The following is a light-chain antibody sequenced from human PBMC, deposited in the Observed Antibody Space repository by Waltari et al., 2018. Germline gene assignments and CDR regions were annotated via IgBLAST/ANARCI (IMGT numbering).Light chain of an antibody. CDR3: HQSSSLPLT. Sequence: CRARKSIGCGVHWYQQKPEQSPKLLIKYASQSISGVPSRVSGSGSGTDFTLTINSLEAEDAATYYCHQSSSLPLTFGGGTKVEIK. CDR1: KSIGCG. J-gene: IGKJ4*01. CDR2: YAS. V-gene: IGKV6-21*02.